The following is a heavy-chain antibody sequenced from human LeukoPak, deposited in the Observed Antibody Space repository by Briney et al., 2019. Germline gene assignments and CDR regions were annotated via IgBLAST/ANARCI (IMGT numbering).Heavy chain of an antibody. V-gene: IGHV3-21*01. D-gene: IGHD3-10*01. CDR1: GFAFSSYS. CDR2: INSSSSYI. Sequence: GSLSLSFAASGFAFSSYSMNWVRPAPGKGLGGVSSINSSSSYIYYADSVKGRFTISRDNPKNSLYLQMNSLRAEDTAVYYCARGRITMVRGVTDFDYWGQGTLVTVSS. J-gene: IGHJ4*02. CDR3: ARGRITMVRGVTDFDY.